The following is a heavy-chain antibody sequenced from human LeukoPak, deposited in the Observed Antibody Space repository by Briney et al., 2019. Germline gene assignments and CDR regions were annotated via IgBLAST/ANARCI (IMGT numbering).Heavy chain of an antibody. CDR2: ITVSGVTT. CDR1: GFTFSNYA. V-gene: IGHV3-23*01. J-gene: IGHJ4*02. D-gene: IGHD2-15*01. CDR3: AKDDRRGRGYYFDY. Sequence: GRSLRLSCTASGFTFSNYAMSWVRQAPGKGLEWVSAITVSGVTTYYADSVKGRFTIYRDDSKNTLYLEMNSLRAEDTAVYSYAKDDRRGRGYYFDYWGQGTLVTVSS.